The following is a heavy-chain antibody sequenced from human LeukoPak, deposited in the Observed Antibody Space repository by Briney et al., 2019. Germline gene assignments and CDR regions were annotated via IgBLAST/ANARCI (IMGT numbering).Heavy chain of an antibody. CDR2: INHSGST. V-gene: IGHV4-34*01. CDR3: ARVRRWLQSSTFDY. CDR1: GGSFSGYY. D-gene: IGHD5-24*01. J-gene: IGHJ4*02. Sequence: SETLSLTCAVYGGSFSGYYWSWIRQPPGKGLEWIGEINHSGSTNYNPSLKSRVTISVDTSKNQFSLKLSSVTAADTAVYYCARVRRWLQSSTFDYWGQGTLVTVSS.